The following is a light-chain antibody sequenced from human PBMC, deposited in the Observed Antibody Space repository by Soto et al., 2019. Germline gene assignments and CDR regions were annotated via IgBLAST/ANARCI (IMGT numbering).Light chain of an antibody. V-gene: IGKV1-39*01. CDR2: GAS. CDR1: QRISTY. CDR3: QQSYTTPYT. J-gene: IGKJ2*01. Sequence: DIQMTQSPSSLSASIGDRVNITCRAGQRISTYLNWYQQRPWKAPKILIYGASSLQSGVPSRFSGGGSGTDFTLVISRLQPEDFATYSCQQSYTTPYTFGQGTKVEIK.